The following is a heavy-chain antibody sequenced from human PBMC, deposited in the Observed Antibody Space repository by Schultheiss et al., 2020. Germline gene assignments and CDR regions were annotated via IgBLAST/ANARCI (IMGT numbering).Heavy chain of an antibody. J-gene: IGHJ2*01. Sequence: GGSLRLSCAASGFTFSSYEMNWVRQAPGKGLEWVSYISSSGSTIYYADSVKGRFTISRDNAKNSLYLQMNSLRAEDTAVYYCARNGFSSSWYWGGVDTLHWYFDLWGRGTLVTVSS. CDR3: ARNGFSSSWYWGGVDTLHWYFDL. CDR1: GFTFSSYE. D-gene: IGHD6-13*01. V-gene: IGHV3-48*03. CDR2: ISSSGSTI.